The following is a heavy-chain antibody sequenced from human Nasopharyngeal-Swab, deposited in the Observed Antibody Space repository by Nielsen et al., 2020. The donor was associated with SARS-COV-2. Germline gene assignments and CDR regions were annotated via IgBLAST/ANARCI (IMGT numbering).Heavy chain of an antibody. J-gene: IGHJ4*02. CDR1: GFTFSDYY. CDR2: ISSSGSTI. Sequence: SLKISCAASGFTFSDYYMSWIRQAPGKGLEWVSYISSSGSTIYYADSVKGRFTISRDNSKNKLYLQMHSPRVEDTAVYYCAKDRYCSGGACYFSGFDYWGLGTLVTVSS. CDR3: AKDRYCSGGACYFSGFDY. V-gene: IGHV3-11*01. D-gene: IGHD2-15*01.